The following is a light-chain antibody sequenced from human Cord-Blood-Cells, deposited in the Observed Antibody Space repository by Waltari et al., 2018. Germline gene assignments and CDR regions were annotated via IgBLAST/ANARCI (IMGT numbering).Light chain of an antibody. CDR3: QQSYSTLT. Sequence: DIQMTQSPSSLSASVGDRVTITCRASQSISSYLNWYQQKPGKAPKLLIYAASSLQSGVPSRFSRSGSGTDFTLNISSLQPEDFATYYCQQSYSTLTVGGGTKVEIK. V-gene: IGKV1-39*01. J-gene: IGKJ4*01. CDR2: AAS. CDR1: QSISSY.